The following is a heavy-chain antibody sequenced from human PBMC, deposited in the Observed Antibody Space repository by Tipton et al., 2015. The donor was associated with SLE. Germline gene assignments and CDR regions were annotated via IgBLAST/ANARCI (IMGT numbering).Heavy chain of an antibody. CDR3: ARGELIEGFDP. Sequence: TLSLTCSVAGLSMTTRPWRTWVRQPPGKGLEWVGEVHHTGGNNYNPSLRSRVTISMDTSKSQFSLTLKSVTAADTAVYFCARGELIEGFDPWGQGRLVTVSS. V-gene: IGHV4-4*01. J-gene: IGHJ5*02. D-gene: IGHD3-22*01. CDR2: VHHTGGN. CDR1: GLSMTTRPW.